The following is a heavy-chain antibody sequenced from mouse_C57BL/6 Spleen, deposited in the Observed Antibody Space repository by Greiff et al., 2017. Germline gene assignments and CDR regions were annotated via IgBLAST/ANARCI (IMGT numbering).Heavy chain of an antibody. V-gene: IGHV1-4*01. Sequence: QVQLQQSGAERARPGASVKMSCRASGSTFTSYTMHWEKQRPGQGLEGIGYINPSSGYTKYNQKLKDKATLTEDKSSSTAYMQLSSLTSEDSAVYYCARSSSVDYWGQGTTLTVSS. CDR2: INPSSGYT. J-gene: IGHJ2*01. D-gene: IGHD3-2*02. CDR1: GSTFTSYT. CDR3: ARSSSVDY.